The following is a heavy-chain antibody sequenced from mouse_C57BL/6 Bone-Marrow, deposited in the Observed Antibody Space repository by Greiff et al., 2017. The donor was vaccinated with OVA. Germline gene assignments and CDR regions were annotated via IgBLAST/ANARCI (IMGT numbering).Heavy chain of an antibody. CDR1: GFNIKDDY. D-gene: IGHD2-4*01. CDR2: IDPENGDT. V-gene: IGHV14-4*01. Sequence: VQLQQSGAELVRPGASVKLSCTASGFNIKDDYMHWVKQRPEPGLEWIGWIDPENGDTEYASKFQGKATITADTSSNTAYLQLSSLTSEDTAVYYCTTTDYAWFAYWGQGTLVTVSA. CDR3: TTTDYAWFAY. J-gene: IGHJ3*01.